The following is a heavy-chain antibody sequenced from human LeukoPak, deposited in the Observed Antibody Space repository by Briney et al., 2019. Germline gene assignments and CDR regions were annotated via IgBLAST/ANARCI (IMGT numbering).Heavy chain of an antibody. CDR1: GGSISSYF. CDR2: IYYSGST. Sequence: SETLSLTCTVSGGSISSYFWSWIRQPPGKGLEWIGYIYYSGSTNYNPSLKSRVTISVDTSKNQFSLKLTSVTAADTAVYYCARQGVAAAGYCFDYWGQGILVTVSS. CDR3: ARQGVAAAGYCFDY. D-gene: IGHD6-13*01. J-gene: IGHJ4*02. V-gene: IGHV4-59*08.